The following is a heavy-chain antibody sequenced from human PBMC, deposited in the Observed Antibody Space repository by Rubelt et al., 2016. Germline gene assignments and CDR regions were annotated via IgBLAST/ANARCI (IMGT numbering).Heavy chain of an antibody. J-gene: IGHJ3*02. CDR1: GYTFTSYA. V-gene: IGHV1-3*01. D-gene: IGHD6-19*01. CDR2: INAGNGNT. CDR3: AREDTTDRGWYDALDI. Sequence: QVQLVQSGAEVKKPGASVKVSCKASGYTFTSYAIHWVRQAPGQRLEWMGWINAGNGNTQYSQKFQGRGTITRDTSARTAYMELSSLRSEDTAVYYCAREDTTDRGWYDALDIWGQGTMVTVSS.